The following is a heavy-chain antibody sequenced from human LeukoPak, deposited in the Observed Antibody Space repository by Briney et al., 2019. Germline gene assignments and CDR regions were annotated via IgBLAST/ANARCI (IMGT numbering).Heavy chain of an antibody. V-gene: IGHV3-23*01. CDR3: AREIYDLGSGSSWYGESYYYGMDV. Sequence: GGSLRLSCAASEFTFSSYVMAWVRQAPGKGLEWVSTITPGGGTYYADSVKGRFTISRDNSKNTLYLQMNSLRAEDTAVYYCAREIYDLGSGSSWYGESYYYGMDVWGQGTTVTVSS. D-gene: IGHD6-13*01. J-gene: IGHJ6*02. CDR2: ITPGGGT. CDR1: EFTFSSYV.